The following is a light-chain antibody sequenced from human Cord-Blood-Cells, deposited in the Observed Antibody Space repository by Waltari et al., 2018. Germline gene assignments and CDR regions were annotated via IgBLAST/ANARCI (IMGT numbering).Light chain of an antibody. CDR3: CSYAGSSTLV. Sequence: QSALTQPASVSGSPGQSITISCTGTSSDVGSYNLVSWYQQHPGKAPKLMTYEGSKRPSVVSNRFSGSKSGNTASLTSSGLQAEDEADYYCCSYAGSSTLVFGGGTKLTVL. CDR1: SSDVGSYNL. J-gene: IGLJ2*01. CDR2: EGS. V-gene: IGLV2-23*01.